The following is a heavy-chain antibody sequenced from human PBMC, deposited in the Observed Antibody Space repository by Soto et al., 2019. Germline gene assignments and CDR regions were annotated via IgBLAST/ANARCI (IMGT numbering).Heavy chain of an antibody. J-gene: IGHJ4*03. D-gene: IGHD2-15*01. V-gene: IGHV4-4*07. Sequence: SDTLSLTCSVSGDSMSSYYWSWIRQSAEKGLEWIGRISATGTTSYIPSLKSRITLSVDTSKNQFSLNLKFVTAADTAVYFCAGEQYGAANCWGQGTLVTVSS. CDR3: AGEQYGAANC. CDR1: GDSMSSYY. CDR2: ISATGTT.